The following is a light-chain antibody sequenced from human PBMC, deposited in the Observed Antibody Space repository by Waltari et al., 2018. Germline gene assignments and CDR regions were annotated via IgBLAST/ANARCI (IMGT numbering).Light chain of an antibody. J-gene: IGKJ2*01. CDR2: GAS. V-gene: IGKV3-20*01. Sequence: VLTQSPGSLSLSPGERATLSCRASQSLTKRYLAWYQQKLGQAPRLLIYGASSRAAGIPDRFSGSGSGTDFTLTISRLEPEDFAVYYCQQYGSSIMYTFGQGTKLEIK. CDR3: QQYGSSIMYT. CDR1: QSLTKRY.